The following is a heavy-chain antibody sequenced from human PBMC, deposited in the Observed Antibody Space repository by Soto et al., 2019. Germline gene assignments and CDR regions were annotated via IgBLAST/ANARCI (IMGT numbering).Heavy chain of an antibody. D-gene: IGHD3-10*01. Sequence: SETLSLTCTVSGVSVSGYYWTWIRQSPGKGLEWIGYMYYGGSTYYNPSLKSRVTISVDRSKNQFSLKLSSVTAADTAVYYCARGAPVFIQQWGQGTLVTVSS. CDR3: ARGAPVFIQQ. CDR1: GVSVSGYY. CDR2: MYYGGST. J-gene: IGHJ1*01. V-gene: IGHV4-59*02.